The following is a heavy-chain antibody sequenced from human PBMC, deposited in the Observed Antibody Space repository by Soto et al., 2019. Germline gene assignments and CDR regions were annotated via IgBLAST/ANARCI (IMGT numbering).Heavy chain of an antibody. CDR1: EFSFGGYA. Sequence: LRLSCAASEFSFGGYAMSWVRQAPGKGLEWVSSISGSGASAFYADSVRGRFTISRDNTRNTLYLQMNSLRAEDTALYYCAKGSRGYTAYYFDYWGQGTRVTVSS. D-gene: IGHD5-18*01. CDR3: AKGSRGYTAYYFDY. V-gene: IGHV3-23*01. CDR2: ISGSGASA. J-gene: IGHJ4*02.